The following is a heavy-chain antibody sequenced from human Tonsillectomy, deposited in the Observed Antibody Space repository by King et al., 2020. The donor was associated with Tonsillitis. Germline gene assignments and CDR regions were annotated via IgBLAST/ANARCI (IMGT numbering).Heavy chain of an antibody. CDR3: ARAGYSSGWPEAFDI. J-gene: IGHJ3*02. D-gene: IGHD6-19*01. CDR1: GGSISSYY. Sequence: VQLQESGPGLVKPSETLSLTCTVSGGSISSYYWSWIRQPPGKGLEWIGYIYYTGSTNYNPSLKSRVTISVDTSKYQFSLILSSVTAADTAVYYCARAGYSSGWPEAFDIWGQGTMVTVSS. CDR2: IYYTGST. V-gene: IGHV4-59*08.